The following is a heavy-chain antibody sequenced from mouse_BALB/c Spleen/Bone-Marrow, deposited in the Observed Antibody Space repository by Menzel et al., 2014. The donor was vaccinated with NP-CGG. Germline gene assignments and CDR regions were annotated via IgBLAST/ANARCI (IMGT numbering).Heavy chain of an antibody. CDR2: ISYSGSS. CDR1: GYSITSDYA. CDR3: ARSNGYYAMDY. Sequence: VMLVESGPGLVKPSQSLSLTCTVTGYSITSDYAWNWIRQFPGNKLEWMGYISYSGSSSYNPSLESRISITRDTSKNQFFLQLNSVTTEDTATYYCARSNGYYAMDYWGQGTSVTVSS. J-gene: IGHJ4*01. V-gene: IGHV3-2*02.